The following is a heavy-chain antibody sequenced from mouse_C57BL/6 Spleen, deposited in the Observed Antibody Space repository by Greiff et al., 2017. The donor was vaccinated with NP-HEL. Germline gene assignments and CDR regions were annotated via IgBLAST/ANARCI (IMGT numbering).Heavy chain of an antibody. D-gene: IGHD1-1*02. CDR1: GYTFTDYN. Sequence: EVQLQQSGPELVKPGASVKMSCKASGYTFTDYNMHWVKQSHGKSLEWIGYINPNNGGTSYNQKFKGKATLTVNKSSSTAYMELRSLTSEDSAVYYCARVVRGEYYFDYWGQGTTLTVSS. CDR3: ARVVRGEYYFDY. V-gene: IGHV1-22*01. J-gene: IGHJ2*01. CDR2: INPNNGGT.